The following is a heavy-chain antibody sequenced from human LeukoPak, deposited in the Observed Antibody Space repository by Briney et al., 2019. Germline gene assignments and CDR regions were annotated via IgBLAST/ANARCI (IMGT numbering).Heavy chain of an antibody. D-gene: IGHD4/OR15-4a*01. J-gene: IGHJ4*02. Sequence: GGSLRLSCAASGFTFSSYAMSWVRQAPGKGLEWVSAISVGGGSTYSADSVKGRFTISRDNSKNTLYLQMNRLRAEDTAVYYCANGLSADYWGQGTLVTVSS. CDR2: ISVGGGST. CDR3: ANGLSADY. CDR1: GFTFSSYA. V-gene: IGHV3-23*01.